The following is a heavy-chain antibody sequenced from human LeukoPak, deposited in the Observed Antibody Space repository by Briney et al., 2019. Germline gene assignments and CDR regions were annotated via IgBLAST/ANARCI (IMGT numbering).Heavy chain of an antibody. D-gene: IGHD1-26*01. V-gene: IGHV1-2*02. J-gene: IGHJ4*02. Sequence: GASVKVSCKASGYTFTDHYIHWVRQAPGQGLEFLGWINPNSGGTNYPQKFQGRVTLTRDTSIRTAYMELSSLRSDDTAVYYCVTLGATNFDYWGQGTLVTVSS. CDR2: INPNSGGT. CDR1: GYTFTDHY. CDR3: VTLGATNFDY.